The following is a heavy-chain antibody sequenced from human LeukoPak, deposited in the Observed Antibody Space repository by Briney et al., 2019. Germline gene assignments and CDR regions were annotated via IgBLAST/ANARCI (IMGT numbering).Heavy chain of an antibody. CDR2: ISSSSSTI. CDR3: ARDRYSGYDTNFDY. CDR1: GFTFSSYS. J-gene: IGHJ4*02. V-gene: IGHV3-48*02. D-gene: IGHD5-12*01. Sequence: GGSLRLSCAASGFTFSSYSMNWVRQAPGKGLEWVSYISSSSSTIYYAGSVKGRFTISRDNAKNSLYLQMNSLRDEDTAVYYCARDRYSGYDTNFDYWGQGTLVTVSS.